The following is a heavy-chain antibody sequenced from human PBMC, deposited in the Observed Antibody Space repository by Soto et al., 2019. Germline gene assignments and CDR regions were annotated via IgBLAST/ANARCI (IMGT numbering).Heavy chain of an antibody. J-gene: IGHJ3*02. V-gene: IGHV1-69*01. D-gene: IGHD3-22*01. CDR1: GGTFSSYA. Sequence: QVQLVQSGAEVKKPGSSVKVSCKASGGTFSSYAISWVRQAPGQGLEWMGGIIPIFGTANYAQKFQGRVTITADESTSTAYMELSSLRSEDTAVYYCAASPATFYYYDSREYAFDIWGQGTMVTVSS. CDR3: AASPATFYYYDSREYAFDI. CDR2: IIPIFGTA.